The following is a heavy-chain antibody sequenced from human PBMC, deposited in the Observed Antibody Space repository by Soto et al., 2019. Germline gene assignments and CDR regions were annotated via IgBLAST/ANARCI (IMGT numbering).Heavy chain of an antibody. CDR1: GFTFSSYA. D-gene: IGHD2-2*02. J-gene: IGHJ6*02. CDR3: ARDGSSNSWYSTDV. CDR2: ISSSSGYM. Sequence: GGSLRLSCAASGFTFSSYAMSWVRQAPGKGLEWVSSISSSSGYMYYADSVKGRFTISRDNAKKSLYLQMNSLRAEDTAVYYCARDGSSNSWYSTDVWGQGTTVTVSS. V-gene: IGHV3-21*01.